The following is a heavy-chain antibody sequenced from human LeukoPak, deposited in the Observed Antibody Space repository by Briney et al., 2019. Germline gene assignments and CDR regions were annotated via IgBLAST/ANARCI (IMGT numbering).Heavy chain of an antibody. D-gene: IGHD6-19*01. CDR2: ISYEGINK. Sequence: SGGALRLSCAASGVTLSSYGMQGVREAPGKGGEGGAVISYEGINKYYAVSVKCRFTISRDNSKTTLSLQMNSLSAEDTAVYYCAKATLKRASSGWYKMGAFDIWGQGTLVTVSS. V-gene: IGHV3-30*18. CDR1: GVTLSSYG. J-gene: IGHJ3*02. CDR3: AKATLKRASSGWYKMGAFDI.